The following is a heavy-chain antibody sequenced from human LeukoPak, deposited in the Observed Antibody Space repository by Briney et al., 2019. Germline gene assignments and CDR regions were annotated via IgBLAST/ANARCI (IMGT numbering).Heavy chain of an antibody. D-gene: IGHD3-3*01. V-gene: IGHV1-24*01. CDR2: FDPEDGET. CDR1: GYTLTELS. Sequence: ASVKVSSKVSGYTLTELSMHWVRQAPGKGLEWMGGFDPEDGETIYAQKFQGRVTMTEDTSTDTAYMELSSLRSEDTAVYYCATRLVWSGYHYYFDYWGQGTLVTVSS. CDR3: ATRLVWSGYHYYFDY. J-gene: IGHJ4*02.